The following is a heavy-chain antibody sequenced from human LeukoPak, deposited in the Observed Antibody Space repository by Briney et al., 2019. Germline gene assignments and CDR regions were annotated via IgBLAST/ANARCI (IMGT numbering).Heavy chain of an antibody. Sequence: ASVKVSCKVSGYTLTELSMHWVRQAPGKGLEWMGGFDPEDGETIYAQKFQGRVTMTEDTSTDTAYMELRSLRSDDTAVYYCARVGFLEWFPFYYWGQGTLVTVSS. D-gene: IGHD3-3*02. J-gene: IGHJ4*02. CDR1: GYTLTELS. CDR3: ARVGFLEWFPFYY. V-gene: IGHV1-24*01. CDR2: FDPEDGET.